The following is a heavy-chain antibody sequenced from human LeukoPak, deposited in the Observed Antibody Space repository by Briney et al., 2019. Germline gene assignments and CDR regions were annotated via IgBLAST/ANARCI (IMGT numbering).Heavy chain of an antibody. CDR3: ARETPRRGETRDGYR. CDR1: GFTFGDYW. D-gene: IGHD5-24*01. J-gene: IGHJ4*02. Sequence: GGSLRLSCEVSGFTFGDYWMHWVRQPPGKGLVWVSRINGDERSRAYADSVKGRFTISRDNSKNTLYLQMNSLRVEDTAVYYCARETPRRGETRDGYRWGQGTVVTVSS. CDR2: INGDERSR. V-gene: IGHV3-74*01.